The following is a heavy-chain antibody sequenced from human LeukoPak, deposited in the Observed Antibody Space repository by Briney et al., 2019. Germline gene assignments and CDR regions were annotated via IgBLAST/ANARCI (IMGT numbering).Heavy chain of an antibody. CDR1: GGSFSGYY. CDR3: ARRMGQDSSGYYSSTNWFDP. Sequence: SETPSLTCAVYGGSFSGYYWSWIRQPPGKGLEWIGEINHSGSTNYNPSLKSRVTISVDTSKNQFSLKLSSVTAADTAVYYCARRMGQDSSGYYSSTNWFDPWGQGTLVTVSS. J-gene: IGHJ5*02. D-gene: IGHD3-22*01. V-gene: IGHV4-34*01. CDR2: INHSGST.